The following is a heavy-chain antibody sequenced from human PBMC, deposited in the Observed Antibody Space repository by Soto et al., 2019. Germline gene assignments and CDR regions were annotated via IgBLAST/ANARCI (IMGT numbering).Heavy chain of an antibody. Sequence: EVQLVESGGGLVQPGGSLRLSCEASGFTFSNFGINWVRQAPGKGLEWVSHISSSSTTIYYAESVKGRFTISRDNAKNSLYLHMSRLRGEDTAVYYCATSFITTIGTAAWGQGTLVTVSS. CDR3: ATSFITTIGTAA. J-gene: IGHJ4*02. CDR2: ISSSSTTI. V-gene: IGHV3-48*01. CDR1: GFTFSNFG. D-gene: IGHD1-1*01.